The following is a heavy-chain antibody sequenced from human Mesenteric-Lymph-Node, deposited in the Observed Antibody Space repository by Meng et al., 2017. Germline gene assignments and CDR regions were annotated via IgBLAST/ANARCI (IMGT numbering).Heavy chain of an antibody. V-gene: IGHV3-74*01. D-gene: IGHD1-26*01. J-gene: IGHJ4*02. Sequence: GESLKISCAASGFTFSSYWMHWVRQVPGKGLVWVSRIDNDGTSAIYADSVKGRFTTSRDNAKNSLYLQMNSLGAEDTAFYYCASGTRGNFYAIDYWGQGTLVTVSS. CDR1: GFTFSSYW. CDR2: IDNDGTSA. CDR3: ASGTRGNFYAIDY.